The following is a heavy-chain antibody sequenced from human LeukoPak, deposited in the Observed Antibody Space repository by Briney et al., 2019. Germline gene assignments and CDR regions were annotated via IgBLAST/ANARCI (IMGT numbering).Heavy chain of an antibody. J-gene: IGHJ3*01. CDR2: INNDGSSK. CDR1: GFTHSDYW. V-gene: IGHV3-74*01. D-gene: IGHD3-22*01. CDR3: ARESPSGSDAFDF. Sequence: TGGSLRLSCAASGFTHSDYWMQWVREARGKGLVWVSGINNDGSSKINADSVKGRFNFSRDNDKNTLYLQMNSLKAEDTAVYYCARESPSGSDAFDFWGQGTMVTVS.